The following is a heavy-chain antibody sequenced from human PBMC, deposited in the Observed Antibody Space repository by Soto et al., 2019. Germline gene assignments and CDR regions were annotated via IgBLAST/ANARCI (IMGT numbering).Heavy chain of an antibody. J-gene: IGHJ5*02. Sequence: PSQTLSLTCTVSGGSISSDYWSWIRQSPGKGLEWIGCISNSGSTKYNPSLDSRVTISVDTSKNQFSLKLRSVTAADTAVYFCASHVLLFPNNWFDPWGRGILVTVS. V-gene: IGHV4-59*08. CDR3: ASHVLLFPNNWFDP. CDR1: GGSISSDY. CDR2: ISNSGST. D-gene: IGHD3-10*01.